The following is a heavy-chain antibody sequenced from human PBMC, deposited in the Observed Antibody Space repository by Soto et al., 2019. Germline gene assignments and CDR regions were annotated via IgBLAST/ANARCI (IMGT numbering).Heavy chain of an antibody. CDR3: ARDVRISQLSDAFHR. J-gene: IGHJ3*01. V-gene: IGHV1-18*01. D-gene: IGHD1-1*01. CDR2: ISGYNGDT. CDR1: GYTFTSSG. Sequence: ASVKVSCKTSGYTFTSSGVSWVRQAPGQGLEWMGWISGYNGDTRYAQSLQGRVTMTTDTSTSTAYMELRSLRYDDTAVYYCARDVRISQLSDAFHRWGQGTMVTVSS.